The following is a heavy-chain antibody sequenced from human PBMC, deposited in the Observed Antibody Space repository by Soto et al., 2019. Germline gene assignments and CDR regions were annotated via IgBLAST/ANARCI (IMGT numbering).Heavy chain of an antibody. CDR3: ARQDGDGLFYFDY. CDR1: GYTFNIYW. CDR2: IYPVDSDT. D-gene: IGHD4-17*01. Sequence: GESLKISCKGSGYTFNIYWIAWVRQMPGKGLEWMGVIYPVDSDTRYSPSFQGRVTISVDKSINTAYLQWSSLQASDTAIYYCARQDGDGLFYFDYWGQGTPVTVSS. V-gene: IGHV5-51*01. J-gene: IGHJ4*02.